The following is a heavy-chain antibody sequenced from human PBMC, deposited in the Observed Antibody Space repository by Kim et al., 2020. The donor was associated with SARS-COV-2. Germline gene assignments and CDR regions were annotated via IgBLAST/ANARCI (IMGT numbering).Heavy chain of an antibody. D-gene: IGHD6-19*01. CDR3: AGRSGWYTGPFYYYYGMDV. CDR2: ISGSGGST. V-gene: IGHV3-23*01. J-gene: IGHJ6*02. CDR1: GFTFSSYA. Sequence: GGSLRLSCAASGFTFSSYAMSWVRQAPGKGLEWVSAISGSGGSTYYADSVKGRFTISRDNSKNTLYLQMNSLRAEDTAVYYCAGRSGWYTGPFYYYYGMDVWGQGTTVTVSS.